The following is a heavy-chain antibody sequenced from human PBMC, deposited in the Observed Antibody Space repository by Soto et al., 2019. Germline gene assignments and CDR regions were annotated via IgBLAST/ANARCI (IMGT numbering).Heavy chain of an antibody. CDR2: IIPIFGTA. CDR1: GGTFSSYA. D-gene: IGHD3-22*01. J-gene: IGHJ6*02. CDR3: ARERYCDSSGYPGAYYYYGMDV. V-gene: IGHV1-69*13. Sequence: GASVKVSCKASGGTFSSYAISWVRQAPGQGLEWMGGIIPIFGTANYAQKFQGRVTITADESTSTAYMELSSLRSEDTAVYYCARERYCDSSGYPGAYYYYGMDVWGQGTTVTVSS.